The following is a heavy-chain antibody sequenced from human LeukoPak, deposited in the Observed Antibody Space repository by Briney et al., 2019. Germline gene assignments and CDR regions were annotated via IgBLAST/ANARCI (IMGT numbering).Heavy chain of an antibody. D-gene: IGHD2-2*01. J-gene: IGHJ5*02. CDR1: GYTFTSYF. Sequence: VASVKVSCKASGYTFTSYFMHWVRQAPGQGLEWMGIINPSGGSTSYAQKFQGRVTMTRDTSTSTVYMELSSLRSEDTAVYYCARRYCSSTSCYRSRFDPWGQGTLVTVSS. CDR3: ARRYCSSTSCYRSRFDP. V-gene: IGHV1-46*01. CDR2: INPSGGST.